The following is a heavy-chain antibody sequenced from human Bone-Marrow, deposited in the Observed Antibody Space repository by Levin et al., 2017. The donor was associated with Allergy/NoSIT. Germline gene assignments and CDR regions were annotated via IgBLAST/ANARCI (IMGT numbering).Heavy chain of an antibody. CDR1: GFTFSSYA. D-gene: IGHD3-3*01. CDR2: ISCSGGST. CDR3: EKDRAWSITIFGVVIGAFDY. V-gene: IGHV3-23*01. Sequence: QTGGSLRLSCAASGFTFSSYAMSWVRQAPGKGLEWVSAISCSGGSTYYADSVKGRFTISRDNSKNTLYLKMNSLRAEETAVYYSEKDRAWSITIFGVVIGAFDYWGQGTLVTVSS. J-gene: IGHJ4*02.